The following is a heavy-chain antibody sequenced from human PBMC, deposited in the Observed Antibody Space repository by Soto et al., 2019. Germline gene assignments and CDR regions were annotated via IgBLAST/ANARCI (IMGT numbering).Heavy chain of an antibody. CDR2: IYYSGST. CDR3: ARLAVATYYYYGMDV. Sequence: QVQLQESGPGLVKPSQTLSLTCTVSGGSISSGGYYWSWIRQHPGKGLEWIGYIYYSGSTYYNPSLKSRVTISVDTSKNQFSLKLSSVTAADTAVYYCARLAVATYYYYGMDVWGQGTTVTVSS. J-gene: IGHJ6*02. CDR1: GGSISSGGYY. V-gene: IGHV4-31*03. D-gene: IGHD1-26*01.